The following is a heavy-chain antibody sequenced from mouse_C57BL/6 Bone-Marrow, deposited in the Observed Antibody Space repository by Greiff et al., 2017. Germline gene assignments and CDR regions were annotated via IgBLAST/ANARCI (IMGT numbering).Heavy chain of an antibody. V-gene: IGHV5-6*02. J-gene: IGHJ2*01. CDR2: ISSGGSYT. CDR3: ARRWLLRFYFDY. CDR1: GFTFSSYG. D-gene: IGHD1-1*01. Sequence: EVMLVESGGDLVKPGGSLKLSCAASGFTFSSYGMSWVRQTPDKRLEWVATISSGGSYTYYPDSVKGRFTISRDNAKNTLYLQMSSLKSEDTAMYYCARRWLLRFYFDYWGQGTTLTVSS.